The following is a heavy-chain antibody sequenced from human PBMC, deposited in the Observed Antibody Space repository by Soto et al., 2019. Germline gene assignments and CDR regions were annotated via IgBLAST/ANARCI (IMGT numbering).Heavy chain of an antibody. Sequence: GGSLRLSCAASDFTFRNAWMNWVRQAPGKGLEWVGRIKSKTDGGTIDYAAPVKGRFSISRDDSKNTLYLQMNSLKTEDTAVYYCTTDFYDYVWGNYRHGLWGQGTLVTVSS. D-gene: IGHD3-16*02. CDR3: TTDFYDYVWGNYRHGL. CDR1: DFTFRNAW. V-gene: IGHV3-15*07. CDR2: IKSKTDGGTI. J-gene: IGHJ4*02.